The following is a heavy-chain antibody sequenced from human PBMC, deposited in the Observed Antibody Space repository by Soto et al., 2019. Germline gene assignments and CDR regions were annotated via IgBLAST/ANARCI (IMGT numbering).Heavy chain of an antibody. CDR1: GFSFSKSG. D-gene: IGHD2-8*02. V-gene: IGHV3-30*03. J-gene: IGHJ4*02. CDR3: ARDYARGWCQF. CDR2: ISFDGDK. Sequence: QVKLVESGGGVVQPGTSLRLSCTASGFSFSKSGIQWVRQTPGKGLEWVALISFDGDKYYVDSVKGRFTISRDNPTNTVYLQMNRLRPEDTGVYYCARDYARGWCQFWGQGTLVTVSS.